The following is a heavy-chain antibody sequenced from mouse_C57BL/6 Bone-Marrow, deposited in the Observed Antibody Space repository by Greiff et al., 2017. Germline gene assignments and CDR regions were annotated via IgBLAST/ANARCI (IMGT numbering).Heavy chain of an antibody. CDR2: IRSKSNNHAT. CDR3: VRPTMDY. Sequence: EVQLQQSGGGLVQPKGSLKLSCAASGFSFNTYAMNWVRQAPGKGLEWVARIRSKSNNHATYYADSVKDRFTISRDDSESMLYLQMNNLKTEDTAMYYCVRPTMDYWGQGTSVTVSS. V-gene: IGHV10-1*01. CDR1: GFSFNTYA. J-gene: IGHJ4*01.